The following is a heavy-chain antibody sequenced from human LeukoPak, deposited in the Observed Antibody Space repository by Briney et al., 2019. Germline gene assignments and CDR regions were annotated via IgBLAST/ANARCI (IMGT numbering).Heavy chain of an antibody. CDR3: ARVRVGAGDIVATTYYFDF. J-gene: IGHJ4*02. D-gene: IGHD5-12*01. CDR2: IFYSGNT. Sequence: PSESLSLTCTVSGGSISSFYWSRIRQPPGKGLEWIGSIFYSGNTNYNPSLTSRVTISLDTSENQFSLKLSSLTAADTAVYYCARVRVGAGDIVATTYYFDFWGQGTLVTVSS. V-gene: IGHV4-59*01. CDR1: GGSISSFY.